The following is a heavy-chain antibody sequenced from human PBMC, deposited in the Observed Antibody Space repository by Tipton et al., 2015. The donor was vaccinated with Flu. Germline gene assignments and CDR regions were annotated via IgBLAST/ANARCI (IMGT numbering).Heavy chain of an antibody. CDR1: GGSITSGDYY. V-gene: IGHV4-30-4*01. CDR2: IYYSGRT. D-gene: IGHD4-17*01. Sequence: LRLSCTVSGGSITSGDYYWSWIRQPPGKGLEWIGYIYYSGRTNYNPSLKSRVTISVDMSKNQFSLKLSSVTAADTAIYYCARGMGGAYGDTAPFNWFDPWGQGTLVTVSS. CDR3: ARGMGGAYGDTAPFNWFDP. J-gene: IGHJ5*02.